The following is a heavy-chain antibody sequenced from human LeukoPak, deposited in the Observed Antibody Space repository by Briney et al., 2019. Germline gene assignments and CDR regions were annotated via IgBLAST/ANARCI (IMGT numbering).Heavy chain of an antibody. J-gene: IGHJ3*02. CDR3: ARVSWHDAFDI. CDR2: MNPNSGNT. CDR1: GGTFTSYD. Sequence: ASVKVSCKASGGTFTSYDINWVRQATGQGLEWMGWMNPNSGNTGYAQKFQGRVTITRNTSISTAYMELSSLRSEDTAVYYCARVSWHDAFDIWGQGTMVTVSS. D-gene: IGHD6-13*01. V-gene: IGHV1-8*03.